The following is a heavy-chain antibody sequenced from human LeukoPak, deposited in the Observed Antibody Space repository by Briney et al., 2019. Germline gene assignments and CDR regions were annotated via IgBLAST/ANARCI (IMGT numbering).Heavy chain of an antibody. CDR3: ARSDSGSYYSHYYYYMDV. D-gene: IGHD1-26*01. V-gene: IGHV4-61*02. CDR2: IYTSGSI. J-gene: IGHJ6*03. Sequence: PSQTLSLTCTVSGGSISSGSYYWCWIRQPAGKGLEWIGRIYTSGSINYNPSLKSRVTISVDTSKNQFSLKLSSVTAADTAVYYCARSDSGSYYSHYYYYMDVWGKGTTVTVSS. CDR1: GGSISSGSYY.